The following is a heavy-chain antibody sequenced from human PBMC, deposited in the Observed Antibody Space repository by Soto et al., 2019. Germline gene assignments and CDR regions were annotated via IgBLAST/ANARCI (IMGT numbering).Heavy chain of an antibody. D-gene: IGHD1-1*01. CDR1: GYTFTNFG. CDR2: ISAYNGNT. V-gene: IGHV1-18*01. CDR3: ARDLEPTFFDY. Sequence: ASVKVSCKASGYTFTNFGISWVRQAPGQGLEWMGWISAYNGNTNYAQKFQGRVTMTTDTSTSTAYMELRNLKSDDTAVYYCARDLEPTFFDYWGQGTLVTVSS. J-gene: IGHJ4*02.